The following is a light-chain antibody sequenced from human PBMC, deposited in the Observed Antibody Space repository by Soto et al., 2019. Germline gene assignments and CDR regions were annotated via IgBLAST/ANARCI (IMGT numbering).Light chain of an antibody. V-gene: IGKV1-5*03. CDR2: EAS. Sequence: DFQMTQSPSTLPASVGDRVTITCRASQNIRSRLAWFQQKPGTAPKLLIHEASSLESGVPPRFSGSGSGTDFTLTISSLQPEDFATYYCQQSYSSPSTFGQGTKVDI. J-gene: IGKJ1*01. CDR3: QQSYSSPST. CDR1: QNIRSR.